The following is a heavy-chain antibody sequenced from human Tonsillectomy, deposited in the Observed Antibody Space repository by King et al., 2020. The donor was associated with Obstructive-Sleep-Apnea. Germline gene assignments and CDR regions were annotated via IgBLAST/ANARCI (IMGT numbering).Heavy chain of an antibody. CDR2: IIPIFGTV. D-gene: IGHD3-9*01. Sequence: QLVQSGAEVKKPGSSVKVSCQASGGAFSSYGISWVRQAPGQGLEWMGGIIPIFGTVNYAQKFQGRVTITADESTSTVFMEFSSLRSEDTAVYYCARDLTGMDVWGQGTTVAVSS. CDR1: GGAFSSYG. V-gene: IGHV1-69*01. J-gene: IGHJ6*02. CDR3: ARDLTGMDV.